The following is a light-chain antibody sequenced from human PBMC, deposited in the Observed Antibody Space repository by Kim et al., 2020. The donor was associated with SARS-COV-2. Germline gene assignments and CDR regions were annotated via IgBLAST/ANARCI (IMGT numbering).Light chain of an antibody. Sequence: SASVGDRVTITCRASQSISYWLAWYQQKPGKAPKLLMYKASSLESGVPSRFSGSGSGTEFTLTISSLQPDDFATYYCQQYNNYPSTFGQGTKLEI. CDR1: QSISYW. V-gene: IGKV1-5*03. J-gene: IGKJ2*01. CDR2: KAS. CDR3: QQYNNYPST.